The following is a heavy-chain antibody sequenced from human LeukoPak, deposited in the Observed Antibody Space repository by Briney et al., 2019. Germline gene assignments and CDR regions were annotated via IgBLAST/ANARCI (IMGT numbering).Heavy chain of an antibody. CDR1: GDSISSSSYY. D-gene: IGHD2-2*01. CDR2: IYYSGST. J-gene: IGHJ4*02. Sequence: PSETLSLTCTVSGDSISSSSYYWGWIRQPPGKGLEWIGSIYYSGSTYYNPSLKSRVTISVDTSKNQFSLKLSSVTAADTAVYYCARVDGYCSSTSCLYFDYWGQGTLVTVSS. V-gene: IGHV4-39*07. CDR3: ARVDGYCSSTSCLYFDY.